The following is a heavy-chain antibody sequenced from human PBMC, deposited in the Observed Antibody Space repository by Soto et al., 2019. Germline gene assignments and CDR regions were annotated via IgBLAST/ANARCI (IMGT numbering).Heavy chain of an antibody. CDR1: GFIFSSYA. J-gene: IGHJ4*02. Sequence: EVQVLESGGGLVQPGGSLRLSCAASGFIFSSYALSWVRQAPGKGLEWVSAITGGDVTTYYSSSVKGRFTISRDNSKNTLYLQMNSLRAEDTAVYYCAREGDGSQVPEGIGTFWGQGTLVTVSS. V-gene: IGHV3-23*01. CDR3: AREGDGSQVPEGIGTF. D-gene: IGHD1-26*01. CDR2: ITGGDVTT.